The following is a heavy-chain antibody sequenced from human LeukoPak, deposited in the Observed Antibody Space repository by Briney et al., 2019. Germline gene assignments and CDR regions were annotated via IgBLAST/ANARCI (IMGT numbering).Heavy chain of an antibody. D-gene: IGHD1-26*01. CDR1: GGSISSYY. J-gene: IGHJ5*02. V-gene: IGHV4-59*13. Sequence: SETLSLTCTVSGGSISSYYWSWIRQPPGKGLDWIGYIYYTGSTNYNPSLKSRVTLSVDTSKNQFSLKLSSVTVADTAVYYCARSGCGLATRFDPWGQGTLVTVSS. CDR2: IYYTGST. CDR3: ARSGCGLATRFDP.